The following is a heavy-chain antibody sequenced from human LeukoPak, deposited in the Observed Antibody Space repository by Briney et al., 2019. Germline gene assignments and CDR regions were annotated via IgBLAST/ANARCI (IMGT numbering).Heavy chain of an antibody. CDR2: IYHSGST. D-gene: IGHD2-15*01. CDR1: GYSISSGYY. CDR3: ARGLACGGSCYGEVDY. J-gene: IGHJ4*02. Sequence: SETLSLTCTVSGYSISSGYYWGWIRQPPGKGLEWIGSIYHSGSTYYNPSLKSRVTISVDTSKNQFSLKLSSVTAADTAVYYCARGLACGGSCYGEVDYWGQGTLVTVSS. V-gene: IGHV4-38-2*02.